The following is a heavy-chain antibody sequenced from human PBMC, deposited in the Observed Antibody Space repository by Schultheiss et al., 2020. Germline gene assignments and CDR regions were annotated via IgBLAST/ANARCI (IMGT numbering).Heavy chain of an antibody. CDR2: ISSSGSTI. Sequence: GGSLRLSCAASGFTFSSYGMHWVRQAPGKGLEWVSYISSSGSTIYYADSVKGRFTISRDNSKNTLYLQMNSLRAEDTAVYYCARRGDLLDYWGQGTLVTVSS. J-gene: IGHJ4*02. V-gene: IGHV3-48*01. CDR1: GFTFSSYG. D-gene: IGHD4-17*01. CDR3: ARRGDLLDY.